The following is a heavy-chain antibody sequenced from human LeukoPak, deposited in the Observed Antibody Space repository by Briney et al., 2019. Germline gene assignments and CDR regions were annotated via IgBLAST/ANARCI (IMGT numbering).Heavy chain of an antibody. V-gene: IGHV3-21*01. CDR3: AREEMVGATIFWFDP. Sequence: GGSLRLSCAASGFTFSSYSMNWVRQAPGKGLEWVSSISSSSSYIYYADSVKGRFTISRDNAKNSLYLQMNSLRAEDTAVYYCAREEMVGATIFWFDPWGQGTLVTVPS. D-gene: IGHD1-26*01. J-gene: IGHJ5*02. CDR1: GFTFSSYS. CDR2: ISSSSSYI.